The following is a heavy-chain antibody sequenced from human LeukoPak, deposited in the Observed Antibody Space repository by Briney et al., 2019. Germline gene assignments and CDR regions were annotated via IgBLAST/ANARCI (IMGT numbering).Heavy chain of an antibody. CDR1: GFTFSSYG. CDR2: ISNDGSNK. V-gene: IGHV3-30*18. CDR3: AKDRGGSWLLRGYYYYYGMDV. Sequence: PGGSLRLSCAASGFTFSSYGMHWVRQAPGKGLEWVAVISNDGSNKYYADSVKGRFTISRDNSKNTLYLQMNSLRAEDTAVYYCAKDRGGSWLLRGYYYYYGMDVWGQGTTVTVSS. D-gene: IGHD3-22*01. J-gene: IGHJ6*02.